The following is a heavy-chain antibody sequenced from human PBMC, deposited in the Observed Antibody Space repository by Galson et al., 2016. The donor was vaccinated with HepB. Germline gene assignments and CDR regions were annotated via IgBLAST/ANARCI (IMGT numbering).Heavy chain of an antibody. CDR1: GFSFSTFW. V-gene: IGHV3-7*01. CDR3: ARDPAFGALDY. CDR2: INADGSWR. D-gene: IGHD3-10*01. Sequence: SLRLSCAASGFSFSTFWMSWVRQAPEKGLEWVADINADGSWRAYMDSVKGRFTISRDNVNNLLYLQMSGLRVEDTALYFCARDPAFGALDYWGQGALVTVSS. J-gene: IGHJ4*02.